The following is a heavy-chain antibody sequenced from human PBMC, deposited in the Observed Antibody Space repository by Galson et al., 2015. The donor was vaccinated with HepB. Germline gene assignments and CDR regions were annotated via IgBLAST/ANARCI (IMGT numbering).Heavy chain of an antibody. CDR2: VSGYNGNT. CDR1: GYSFRDYG. V-gene: IGHV1-18*01. D-gene: IGHD3-10*01. Sequence: SVKVSCKASGYSFRDYGISWVRQAPGQGLEWMGWVSGYNGNTQYAEELQGRVFMTTDTPTTTVYMELRSLDSDDTAVYYCARDPAIASFSRTGVAFEFWGQGTLVSVSS. J-gene: IGHJ3*01. CDR3: ARDPAIASFSRTGVAFEF.